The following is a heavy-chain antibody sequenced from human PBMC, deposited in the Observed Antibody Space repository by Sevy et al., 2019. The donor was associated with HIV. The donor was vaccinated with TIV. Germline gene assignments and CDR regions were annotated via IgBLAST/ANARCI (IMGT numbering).Heavy chain of an antibody. CDR1: GGSISSYF. CDR2: IYFTGNT. CDR3: ARDSTTRPRVLDY. Sequence: SETLSLTCSVSGGSISSYFWTWVRQSPGKGLEWIGNIYFTGNTDYSPSLKSRVTLSLDTSKSQYSLTLKSGTAADTASYFCARDSTTRPRVLDYWGQGTLVTVSS. D-gene: IGHD1-1*01. J-gene: IGHJ4*02. V-gene: IGHV4-59*01.